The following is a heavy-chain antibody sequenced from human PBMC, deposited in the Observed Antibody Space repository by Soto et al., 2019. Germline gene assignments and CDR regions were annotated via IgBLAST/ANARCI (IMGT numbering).Heavy chain of an antibody. CDR2: INPSGGST. V-gene: IGHV1-46*01. CDR3: ARETPWPDV. CDR1: GYTFSNYG. Sequence: ASVKVSCKTSGYTFSNYGITWVRQAPGQPLEWMGIINPSGGSTSYAQKFQGRVTMTRDTSTSTVYMELSSLRSEDTAVYYCARETPWPDVWGQGTTVTVSS. J-gene: IGHJ6*02.